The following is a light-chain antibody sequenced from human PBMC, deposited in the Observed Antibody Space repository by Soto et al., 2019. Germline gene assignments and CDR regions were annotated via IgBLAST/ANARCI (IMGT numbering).Light chain of an antibody. CDR3: QQYLSTPFT. Sequence: DIVMTQSPDSLALSLGERATIHCKSSQTLFYTSSTKNYLAWYQQRPGQPPKLLIYCASDRESGVPNRFSGSGSGTDFTLTISGLQAEDVAIYYCQQYLSTPFTFGPGTRLDI. CDR2: CAS. CDR1: QTLFYTSSTKNY. V-gene: IGKV4-1*01. J-gene: IGKJ3*01.